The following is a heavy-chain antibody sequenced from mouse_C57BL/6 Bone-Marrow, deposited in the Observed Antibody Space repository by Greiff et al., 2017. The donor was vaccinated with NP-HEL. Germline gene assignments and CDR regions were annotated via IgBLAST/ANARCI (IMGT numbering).Heavy chain of an antibody. CDR2: ISYDGSN. Sequence: VQLQQSGPGLVKPSQSLSLTCSVTGYSITSGYYWKWIRQFPGNKLEWMGYISYDGSNNYNPSLKNRISITRDTSKNQFFLKLNSVTTEDTATYYCARSDAYWGQGTLVTVSA. V-gene: IGHV3-6*01. CDR1: GYSITSGYY. CDR3: ARSDAY. J-gene: IGHJ3*01.